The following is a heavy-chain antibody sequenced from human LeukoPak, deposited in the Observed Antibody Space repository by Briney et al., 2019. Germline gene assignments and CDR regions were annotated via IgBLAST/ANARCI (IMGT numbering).Heavy chain of an antibody. CDR3: ARARGIAVAGRGLGY. V-gene: IGHV1-8*02. Sequence: GASVKVSCKASGYTFTGYYMHWVRQAPGQGLEWMGWMNPNSGNTGYAQKFQGRVTMTRNTSISTAYMELSSLRSEDTAVYYCARARGIAVAGRGLGYWGQGTLVTVSS. D-gene: IGHD6-19*01. J-gene: IGHJ4*02. CDR2: MNPNSGNT. CDR1: GYTFTGYY.